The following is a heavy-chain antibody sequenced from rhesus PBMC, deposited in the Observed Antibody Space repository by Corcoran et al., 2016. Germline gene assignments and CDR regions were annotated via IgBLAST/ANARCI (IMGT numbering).Heavy chain of an antibody. CDR1: GFSLTTSGMG. D-gene: IGHD4-29*01. CDR2: IYWDDDK. V-gene: IGHV2-152*01. J-gene: IGHJ6*01. Sequence: QVTLKESGPALVKPTQTLTLTCTFSGFSLTTSGMGVGWSRQPPGKALEWLALIYWDDDKRYSTSLKSRLTISKDTSKNQVLLTMTNMDPMDTATYYCTRGGYGSSYGLDSWGQGVVVTVSS. CDR3: TRGGYGSSYGLDS.